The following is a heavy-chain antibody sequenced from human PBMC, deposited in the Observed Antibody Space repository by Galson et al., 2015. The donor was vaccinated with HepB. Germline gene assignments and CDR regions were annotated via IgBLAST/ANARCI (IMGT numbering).Heavy chain of an antibody. D-gene: IGHD2-2*01. CDR2: IVVGSGNT. Sequence: SVKVSCKASGFTFTSSAMQWVRQARGQRLEWIGWIVVGSGNTNYAQKFQERVTITRDMSTSTAYMELSSLRSEDTAVYYCAAGDLGYCSSTSCYLLDYWGQGTLVTVSS. J-gene: IGHJ4*02. CDR3: AAGDLGYCSSTSCYLLDY. V-gene: IGHV1-58*02. CDR1: GFTFTSSA.